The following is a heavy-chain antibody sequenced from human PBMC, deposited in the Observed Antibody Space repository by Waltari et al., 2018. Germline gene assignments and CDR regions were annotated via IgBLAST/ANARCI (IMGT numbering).Heavy chain of an antibody. V-gene: IGHV4-39*07. D-gene: IGHD2-2*01. CDR1: GASISSSSFY. CDR2: IHYTAST. J-gene: IGHJ3*02. Sequence: QLQLQESGPGLVKPSETLSLTCTVSGASISSSSFYWGWIRQSPGKGLEWIGTIHYTASTNTNPSLNSRVSSSLDASNSHFSLRLSSVTAADTAVYYCASSRGGRLDCGRTCCSPLPNSFAIWGQGTMVTVSS. CDR3: ASSRGGRLDCGRTCCSPLPNSFAI.